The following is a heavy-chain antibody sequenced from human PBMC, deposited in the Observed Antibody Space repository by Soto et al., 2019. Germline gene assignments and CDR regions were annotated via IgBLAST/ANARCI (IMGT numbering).Heavy chain of an antibody. V-gene: IGHV3-23*01. D-gene: IGHD6-19*01. CDR2: ISGSGGST. CDR3: AKDPSSGWYGGGGY. CDR1: GFTFSSYA. Sequence: EVQLLESGGGLVQPGGSLRLSCAASGFTFSSYAMSWVRQAPGKGLEWVSAISGSGGSTYYADSVKGRFTISRDNSKNTLYLQMNSLRDEDTAVYYCAKDPSSGWYGGGGYWGQGTLVTVSS. J-gene: IGHJ4*02.